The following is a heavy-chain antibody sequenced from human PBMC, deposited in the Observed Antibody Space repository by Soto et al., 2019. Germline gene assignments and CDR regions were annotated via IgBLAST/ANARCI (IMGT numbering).Heavy chain of an antibody. D-gene: IGHD4-17*01. CDR3: ATDAGENDYGGFDY. CDR2: FDPEDGET. J-gene: IGHJ4*02. CDR1: GYTLTELS. Sequence: ASVKVSCKVSGYTLTELSMHWVRQAPGKGLEWMGGFDPEDGETIYAQKFQGRVTMTEDTSTDTAYMELSSLRSEDTAVYYCATDAGENDYGGFDYWGQGPLVTVSS. V-gene: IGHV1-24*01.